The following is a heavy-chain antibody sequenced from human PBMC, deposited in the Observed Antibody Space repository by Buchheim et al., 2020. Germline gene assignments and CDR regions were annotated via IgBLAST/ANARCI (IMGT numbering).Heavy chain of an antibody. J-gene: IGHJ4*02. Sequence: QVQLVESGGGVVQPGRSLRLSCAASGFTFSSYAMHWVRQAPGKGLEWVAVISYDGSNKYYADSVKGRFTISRDNSKNTLYLQMNSLRAEDTAVYYCARDRMGALDYWGQGTL. CDR1: GFTFSSYA. V-gene: IGHV3-30-3*01. CDR2: ISYDGSNK. D-gene: IGHD1-26*01. CDR3: ARDRMGALDY.